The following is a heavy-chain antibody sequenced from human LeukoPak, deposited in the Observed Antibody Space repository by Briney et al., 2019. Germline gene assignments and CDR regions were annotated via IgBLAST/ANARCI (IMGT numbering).Heavy chain of an antibody. CDR1: GFTFSSYW. CDR2: INSDGSST. J-gene: IGHJ6*02. V-gene: IGHV3-74*01. CDR3: ARGAHYDFWSGYYYYYGMDV. D-gene: IGHD3-3*01. Sequence: GGSLRLSCAASGFTFSSYWMHWVRQAPGKGLVWVSRINSDGSSTSYADSVKGRFTISRDNAKNTLYLQMNSLRAEDTAVYYCARGAHYDFWSGYYYYYGMDVWSQGTTVTVSS.